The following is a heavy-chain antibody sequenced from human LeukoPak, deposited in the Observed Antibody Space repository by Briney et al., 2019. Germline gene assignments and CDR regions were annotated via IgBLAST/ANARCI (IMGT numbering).Heavy chain of an antibody. CDR2: ISWDSDSI. CDR3: ARVFHLIDH. V-gene: IGHV3-9*01. Sequence: GGSLRLSCAASGFIFDDYAMHWVRQAPGKGLEWVSGISWDSDSIDYADSVKGRFTISRDNAKNTLYLQMNSLRVEDTAVYYCARVFHLIDHWGQGTLVTVSS. CDR1: GFIFDDYA. J-gene: IGHJ4*02.